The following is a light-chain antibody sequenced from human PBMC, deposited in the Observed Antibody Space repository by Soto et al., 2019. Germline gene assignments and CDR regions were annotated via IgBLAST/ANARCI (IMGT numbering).Light chain of an antibody. Sequence: DIGMTQSPDSLAVSLGERATINCKSSQSVLYNSNDRNYLAWFQQKPGQPPKLLIYWASTRESGVPDRFSGSGSGTDFTLTISSLQAEDVAVYYCQQYYTTPWTFGQGIKVEIK. J-gene: IGKJ1*01. CDR3: QQYYTTPWT. CDR1: QSVLYNSNDRNY. V-gene: IGKV4-1*01. CDR2: WAS.